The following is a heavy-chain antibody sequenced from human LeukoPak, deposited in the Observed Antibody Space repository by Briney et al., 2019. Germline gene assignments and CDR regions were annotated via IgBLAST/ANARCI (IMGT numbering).Heavy chain of an antibody. CDR3: ARGDCSSTICYSPMDV. CDR1: GGSISSSYW. D-gene: IGHD2-2*01. J-gene: IGHJ6*03. Sequence: PSETLSLTCAVSGGSISSSYWWSWVRQPPGKGLEWIGSIYRSGSTNYNPSLKSRVAISVDTSKNQFSLKVNSVTAADTAVYYCARGDCSSTICYSPMDVWGKGTTVTVSS. CDR2: IYRSGST. V-gene: IGHV4-4*02.